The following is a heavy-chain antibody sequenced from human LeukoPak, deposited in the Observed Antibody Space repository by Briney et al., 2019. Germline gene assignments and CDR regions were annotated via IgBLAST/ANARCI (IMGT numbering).Heavy chain of an antibody. CDR1: GGSISDYY. D-gene: IGHD4-23*01. V-gene: IGHV4-59*01. CDR3: ARLRWQPVGPYFDD. Sequence: SETLSLTCRFSGGSISDYYWSWIRQPPVKGLEWIGHIFLTGTTDYNPSLKSRVIISVDTSKKQFSLKLSSLTAADTAVYYCARLRWQPVGPYFDDWGQGTLVTVSS. J-gene: IGHJ4*02. CDR2: IFLTGTT.